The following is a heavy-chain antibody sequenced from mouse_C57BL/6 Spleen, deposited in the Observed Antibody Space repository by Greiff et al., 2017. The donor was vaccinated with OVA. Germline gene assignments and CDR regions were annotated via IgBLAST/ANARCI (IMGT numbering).Heavy chain of an antibody. CDR2: IYPGDGDT. J-gene: IGHJ2*01. V-gene: IGHV1-80*01. D-gene: IGHD2-2*01. CDR1: GYAFSSYW. Sequence: VQLQQSGAELVKPGASVKISCKASGYAFSSYWMNWVKQRPGKGLEWIGQIYPGDGDTNYNGKFKGKATLTADKSSSTAYMQLSSLTSEDSAVYFCVREMVTTGAPFDYWGQGTTLTVSS. CDR3: VREMVTTGAPFDY.